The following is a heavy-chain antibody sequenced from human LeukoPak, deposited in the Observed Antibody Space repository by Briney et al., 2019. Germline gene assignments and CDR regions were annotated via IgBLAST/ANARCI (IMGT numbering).Heavy chain of an antibody. Sequence: GGSLRLSCPPSTFTLTSFSMGWVRQAPGKGLGWVSPISVSGGSTYYADSVKGRFTIYRDNSKNKLFLQMNSLRAEDTAVYYCAELGITMIGGVWGKGTTVTITA. CDR3: AELGITMIGGV. V-gene: IGHV3-23*01. CDR1: TFTLTSFS. J-gene: IGHJ6*01. D-gene: IGHD3-10*02. CDR2: ISVSGGST.